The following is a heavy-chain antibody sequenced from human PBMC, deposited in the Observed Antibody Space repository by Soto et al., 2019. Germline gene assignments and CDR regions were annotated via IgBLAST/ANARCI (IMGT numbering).Heavy chain of an antibody. Sequence: SETLSLTCTVSGGSISSYYWIWIRQPPGKGLEWIGYIYYSGSTNYNPSLKSRVTISVDKSKNQFSLKLSSVTAADTAVYYCARVVGGYYYGMDVWAQGTTVTVSS. CDR2: IYYSGST. J-gene: IGHJ6*02. V-gene: IGHV4-59*12. CDR3: ARVVGGYYYGMDV. D-gene: IGHD2-2*01. CDR1: GGSISSYY.